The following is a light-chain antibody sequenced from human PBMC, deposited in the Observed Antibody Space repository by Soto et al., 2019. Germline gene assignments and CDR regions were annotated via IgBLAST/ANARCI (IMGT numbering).Light chain of an antibody. J-gene: IGKJ4*01. CDR2: GSS. Sequence: ETVLTQSPGTLSLSPGERATLSCRASQSVNSNLAWYQQKPGQAPRLLIFGSSTRATGIPARFSGSGSGTDFTLTISSLQSEDFAVYYCQQYNNWPPLTFGGGTKVEIK. CDR1: QSVNSN. CDR3: QQYNNWPPLT. V-gene: IGKV3-15*01.